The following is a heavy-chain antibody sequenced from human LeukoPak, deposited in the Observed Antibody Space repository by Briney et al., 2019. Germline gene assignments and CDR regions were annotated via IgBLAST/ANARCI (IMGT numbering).Heavy chain of an antibody. Sequence: SGGSLRLSCAASGFTFSDSAIHWVRQASGKGLEWVCRIRSKVNNYATVYAASVKGRFTISRDDSKNTAYLQMNTLQTDDTAVYYCTRLADIVVVPTTSWGQGPLVTVSS. CDR3: TRLADIVVVPTTS. D-gene: IGHD2-2*01. CDR2: IRSKVNNYAT. CDR1: GFTFSDSA. J-gene: IGHJ5*02. V-gene: IGHV3-73*01.